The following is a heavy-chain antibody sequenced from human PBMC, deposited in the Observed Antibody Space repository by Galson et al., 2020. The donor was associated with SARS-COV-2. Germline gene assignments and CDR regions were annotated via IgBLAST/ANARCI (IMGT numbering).Heavy chain of an antibody. D-gene: IGHD3-10*01. Sequence: QLGESLQISCAASGFTFTSYWMTWVRQAPGKGLEWVANIKQDGSEKYYVDSVKGRFTISRDNTKNSLSLQMSSLRAEDTAVYYCARGGWVGNYWGQGTLVTVSS. CDR2: IKQDGSEK. V-gene: IGHV3-7*01. CDR1: GFTFTSYW. J-gene: IGHJ4*02. CDR3: ARGGWVGNY.